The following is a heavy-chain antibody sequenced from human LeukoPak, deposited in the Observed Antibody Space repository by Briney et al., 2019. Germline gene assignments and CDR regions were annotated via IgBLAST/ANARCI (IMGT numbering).Heavy chain of an antibody. CDR2: IYPGDSET. CDR3: AKHGKLSESRNWFDP. Sequence: GESLQICCKTAGSNFTNYWIGWGRQLPGKGLEWMGIIYPGDSETKYSPSFQGQVAISADRSISTAYLQWSRMKPSAASMYYCAKHGKLSESRNWFDPWGQGTLVTVSS. CDR1: GSNFTNYW. V-gene: IGHV5-51*01. J-gene: IGHJ5*02. D-gene: IGHD1-26*01.